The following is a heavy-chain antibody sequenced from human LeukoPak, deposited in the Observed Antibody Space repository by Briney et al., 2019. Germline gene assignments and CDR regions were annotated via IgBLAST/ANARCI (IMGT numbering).Heavy chain of an antibody. CDR3: ARDTYYDILTGYYDDEDYYYYYMDV. CDR2: IDHTGIT. Sequence: SETLSLTCTVSDDSITIYYWSWIRQPPGKGLEWIGYIDHTGITNYNPSLNSRVTISRDTSKNHFSLELSSATAADTAVYYCARDTYYDILTGYYDDEDYYYYYMDVWGKGTTVTISS. J-gene: IGHJ6*03. V-gene: IGHV4-59*01. D-gene: IGHD3-9*01. CDR1: DDSITIYY.